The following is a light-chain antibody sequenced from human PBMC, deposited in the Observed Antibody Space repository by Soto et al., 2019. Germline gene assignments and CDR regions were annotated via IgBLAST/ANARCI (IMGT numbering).Light chain of an antibody. J-gene: IGKJ1*01. V-gene: IGKV3-20*01. CDR2: GAS. Sequence: ETVLTQSPGTLSLSPGERATLSCRASQSVNGNYLAWYQQKPGQAPRLLIYGASSRATGIPDRFSGSGSGTDLTLTISRLKSEDFAVYYCQQYGSSPRTFGQGTKVDIK. CDR3: QQYGSSPRT. CDR1: QSVNGNY.